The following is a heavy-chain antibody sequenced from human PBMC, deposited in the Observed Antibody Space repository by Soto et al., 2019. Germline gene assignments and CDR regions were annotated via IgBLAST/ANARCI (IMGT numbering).Heavy chain of an antibody. Sequence: QLQLQESGSGLVRPSQTLSLTCAVSGGSISSGGYSWSWIRQPPGKGLECIGYIYHSGSTYYNPSLKGRVTIAVDRSKNQFSLKLSSVTAADTAVYYCARGRNYYDSSGYYTPAYFQHWGQGTLVTVSS. CDR2: IYHSGST. CDR3: ARGRNYYDSSGYYTPAYFQH. J-gene: IGHJ1*01. CDR1: GGSISSGGYS. D-gene: IGHD3-22*01. V-gene: IGHV4-30-2*01.